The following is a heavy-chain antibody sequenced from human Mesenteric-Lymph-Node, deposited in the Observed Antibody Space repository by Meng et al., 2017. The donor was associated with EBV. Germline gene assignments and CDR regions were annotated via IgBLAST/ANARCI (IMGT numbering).Heavy chain of an antibody. V-gene: IGHV1-46*01. D-gene: IGHD5-18*01. CDR1: GSSFSNYY. CDR2: IDPSGGSA. Sequence: QVQLVQSGAEVKKPWASVIVSCTASGSSFSNYYIYWVRQAPGQGLEWMGIIDPSGGSASYAQKFQGRVTVTRDTSTTTVYMEVSSLRSEDTAVYFCARHPYDDSNAYSLDYWGQGTLVTVSS. J-gene: IGHJ4*02. CDR3: ARHPYDDSNAYSLDY.